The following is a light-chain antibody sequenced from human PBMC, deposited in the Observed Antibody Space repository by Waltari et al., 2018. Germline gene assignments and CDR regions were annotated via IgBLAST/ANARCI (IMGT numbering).Light chain of an antibody. V-gene: IGKV1-5*03. Sequence: DIQMTQSPSTLSASVGDRVTFTCRASQSINNWLAWYQQKPGKAPKRLIYRASILESGVPSSFSGGGSGTEFTLTISILQLDDLATYFCQHYNTYSTFGPGTKVDL. CDR3: QHYNTYST. CDR2: RAS. CDR1: QSINNW. J-gene: IGKJ3*01.